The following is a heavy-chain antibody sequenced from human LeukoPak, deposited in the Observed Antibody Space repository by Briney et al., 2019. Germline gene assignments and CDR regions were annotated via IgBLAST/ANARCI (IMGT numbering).Heavy chain of an antibody. V-gene: IGHV4-59*08. Sequence: SETLSLTCTVSGGSISSYYWSWIRQPPGKGLEWIGYIYYSGSTYYNPSLKSRVTISVDTSKNQFSLKLSSVTAADTAVYYCATSGGTVAGAPIDYWGQGTLVTVSS. J-gene: IGHJ4*02. CDR1: GGSISSYY. CDR3: ATSGGTVAGAPIDY. D-gene: IGHD1/OR15-1a*01. CDR2: IYYSGST.